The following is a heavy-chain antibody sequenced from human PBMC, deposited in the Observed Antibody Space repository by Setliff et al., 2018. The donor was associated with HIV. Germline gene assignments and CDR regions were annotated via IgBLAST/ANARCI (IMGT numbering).Heavy chain of an antibody. CDR2: IYFSGSA. D-gene: IGHD3-9*01. Sequence: SETLSLTCTVSGDSITSGSFFWTWIRQNPGKGLEWIGYIYFSGSATYNPSLKSRATISVDTSKNQFSLKLKSVTAADTAVYYCASYDILTGYYGHYFDYWGQGTLVTVSS. V-gene: IGHV4-31*03. CDR1: GDSITSGSFF. J-gene: IGHJ4*02. CDR3: ASYDILTGYYGHYFDY.